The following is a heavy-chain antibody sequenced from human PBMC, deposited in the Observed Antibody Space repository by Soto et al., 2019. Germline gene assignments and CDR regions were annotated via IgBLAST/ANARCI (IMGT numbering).Heavy chain of an antibody. D-gene: IGHD2-8*02. J-gene: IGHJ6*02. CDR3: AKGLLVLGYYGMDV. CDR2: ISGSGGST. CDR1: GFTFSSYA. Sequence: GGSLRLSCAASGFTFSSYAMSWVRQAPGKGLEWVSAISGSGGSTYYADSVKGRFTISRDNSKNTLYLQMNSLRAEDTAVYYCAKGLLVLGYYGMDVWGQGTTVTVS. V-gene: IGHV3-23*01.